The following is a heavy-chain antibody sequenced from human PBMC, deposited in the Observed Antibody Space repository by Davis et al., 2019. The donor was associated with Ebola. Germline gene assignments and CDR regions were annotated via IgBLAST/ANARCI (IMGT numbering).Heavy chain of an antibody. CDR1: GGPISSYY. CDR2: IYYSGST. V-gene: IGHV4-59*01. CDR3: ARARPYWFDP. Sequence: SETLSLTCTVSGGPISSYYWSWIRQPPGKGLEWIGYIYYSGSTNYNPSLKSRVTISVDTSKNQFSLKLSSVTAADTAVYYCARARPYWFDPWGQGTLVTVSS. J-gene: IGHJ5*02.